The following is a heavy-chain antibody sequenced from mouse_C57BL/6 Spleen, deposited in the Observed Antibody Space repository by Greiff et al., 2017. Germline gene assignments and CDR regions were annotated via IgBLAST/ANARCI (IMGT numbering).Heavy chain of an antibody. V-gene: IGHV1-61*01. CDR1: GYTFTSYW. Sequence: QVQLQQPGAELVRPGSSVKLSCKASGYTFTSYWMDWVKQRPGQGLEWIGNIYPSDSETNYNQKFKDKATLTVDKSSSNAYMQLSSLTSEASAVYCCARDGQAKEYVDYWGQGTTLTVSS. D-gene: IGHD3-2*02. J-gene: IGHJ2*01. CDR3: ARDGQAKEYVDY. CDR2: IYPSDSET.